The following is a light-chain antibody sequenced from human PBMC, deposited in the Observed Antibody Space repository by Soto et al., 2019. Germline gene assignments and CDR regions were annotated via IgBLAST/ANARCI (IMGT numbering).Light chain of an antibody. V-gene: IGKV3-20*01. Sequence: EFVLMHSAGSLSLSTRERATLSCRASQRVSSISLSWYQHKPRRAPRLLLFGAFSRTSGIPSRCSGSRSGTDFTLTIFRLEPADFAVYYCQRYGDSVWTFGQGSK. CDR1: QRVSSIS. J-gene: IGKJ1*01. CDR2: GAF. CDR3: QRYGDSVWT.